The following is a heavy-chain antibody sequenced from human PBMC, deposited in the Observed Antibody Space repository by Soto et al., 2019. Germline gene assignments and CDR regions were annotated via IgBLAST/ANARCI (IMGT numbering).Heavy chain of an antibody. Sequence: GGSLRLSCAASGFTFSSYWMHWVRQAPGKGLVWVSRINSDGSSTSYADSVKGRFTISRDNSKNTLYLQMNSLRAEDTAVYYCAGASCQLEIYYYYYMDVWGKGTTVTVS. V-gene: IGHV3-74*01. CDR1: GFTFSSYW. CDR2: INSDGSST. CDR3: AGASCQLEIYYYYYMDV. D-gene: IGHD2-15*01. J-gene: IGHJ6*03.